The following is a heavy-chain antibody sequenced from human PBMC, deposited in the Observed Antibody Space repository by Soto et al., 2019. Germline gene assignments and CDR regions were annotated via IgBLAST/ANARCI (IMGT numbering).Heavy chain of an antibody. CDR1: GYTFTSYG. D-gene: IGHD3-10*01. Sequence: ASVKVSCKASGYTFTSYGISWVRQAPGQGLEWMGWISAYNGNTNYAQKLQGRVTMTTDTSTSTAYMELRSLRSDDTAVYYCARGNTMVRGVIIGVPIYYYYYMDVWGKGTTVTVSS. J-gene: IGHJ6*03. CDR2: ISAYNGNT. V-gene: IGHV1-18*01. CDR3: ARGNTMVRGVIIGVPIYYYYYMDV.